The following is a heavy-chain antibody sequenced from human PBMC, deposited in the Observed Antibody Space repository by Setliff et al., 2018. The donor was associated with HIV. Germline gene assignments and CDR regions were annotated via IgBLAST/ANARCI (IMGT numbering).Heavy chain of an antibody. CDR2: IYPIGSPDFPSGNT. V-gene: IGHV4-4*08. CDR3: TGDYNSGSNRFDY. D-gene: IGHD3-10*01. CDR1: GGSISNYY. J-gene: IGHJ4*02. Sequence: SETLSLTCTVSGGSISNYYWSWIRQPPGKGLEWIGYIYPIGSPDFPSGNTVYNPSFRSRVTLSLDTSKNQFSLRLTSVTAADAAVYYCTGDYNSGSNRFDYCGQGTLVAVSS.